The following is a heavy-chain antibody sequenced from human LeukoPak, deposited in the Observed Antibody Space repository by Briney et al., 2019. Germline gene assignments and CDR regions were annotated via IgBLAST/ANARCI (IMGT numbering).Heavy chain of an antibody. Sequence: SETLSLTCTVSGDSITAYYWNWVRQPPGKGLEWIGYIHYTGKNFYNPSLKRRITMSVDTSKSQFSLKLRSVTAADTAVYYCARAGNYGSGSYSSAFDIWGQGTMVTVSS. D-gene: IGHD3-10*01. CDR1: GDSITAYY. CDR3: ARAGNYGSGSYSSAFDI. CDR2: IHYTGKN. V-gene: IGHV4-59*01. J-gene: IGHJ3*02.